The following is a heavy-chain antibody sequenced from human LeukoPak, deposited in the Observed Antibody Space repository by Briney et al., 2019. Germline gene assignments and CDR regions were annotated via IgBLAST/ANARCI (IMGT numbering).Heavy chain of an antibody. J-gene: IGHJ2*01. Sequence: PGGSLSLSCEASGFTFGNFGMTWVRQAPGKGLQWVSGITGSTTWTYYAASVKGRFTVSRDNSQNTLHLQMNSLRADDTAVYYCARELVSSGTGYFDLWGRGTLVTVSS. CDR1: GFTFGNFG. D-gene: IGHD3-10*02. CDR2: ITGSTTWT. CDR3: ARELVSSGTGYFDL. V-gene: IGHV3-23*01.